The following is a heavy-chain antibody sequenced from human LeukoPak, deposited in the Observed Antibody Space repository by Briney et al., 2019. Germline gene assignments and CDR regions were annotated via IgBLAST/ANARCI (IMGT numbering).Heavy chain of an antibody. CDR1: GYTFTSYG. J-gene: IGHJ5*02. V-gene: IGHV1-18*01. D-gene: IGHD3-10*01. CDR2: ISPYNGNT. CDR3: ARTPRGLPSFNWFDP. Sequence: ASVKVSCKASGYTFTSYGINWVRQAPGQGLEWVGWISPYNGNTNSAQKLQGRVTMTTDTSTTTAYMELRSLRSDDTAVYYCARTPRGLPSFNWFDPWGQGTLATVSS.